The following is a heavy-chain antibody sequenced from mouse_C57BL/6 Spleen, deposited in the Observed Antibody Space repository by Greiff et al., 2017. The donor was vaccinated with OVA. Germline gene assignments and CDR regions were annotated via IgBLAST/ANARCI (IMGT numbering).Heavy chain of an antibody. CDR3: AREKSKYWYFED. J-gene: IGHJ1*03. D-gene: IGHD1-3*01. V-gene: IGHV1-63*01. CDR2: IYPGSGYT. CDR1: GYTFTNYW. Sequence: QVQLQQSGAELVRPGTSVKMSCKASGYTFTNYWIGWVKQRPGHGLEWLGDIYPGSGYTNYNEQFKGKATQTADKSSRTAYMQFSSLTSEDSAIYYCAREKSKYWYFEDWGTGTTVTVSS.